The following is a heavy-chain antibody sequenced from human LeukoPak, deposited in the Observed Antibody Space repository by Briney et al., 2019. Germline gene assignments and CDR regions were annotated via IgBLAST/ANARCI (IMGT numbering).Heavy chain of an antibody. V-gene: IGHV3-33*06. Sequence: PGRSLRLSCAASGFTFSSYGMHWVRQAPGKGLEWVAVIWYDGSNKYYADSVKGRFTIPRDNSKNTLYLQMNSLRAEDTAVYYCAKDFTYYYDKGFDYWGQGTLVTVSS. CDR1: GFTFSSYG. CDR3: AKDFTYYYDKGFDY. J-gene: IGHJ4*02. D-gene: IGHD3-22*01. CDR2: IWYDGSNK.